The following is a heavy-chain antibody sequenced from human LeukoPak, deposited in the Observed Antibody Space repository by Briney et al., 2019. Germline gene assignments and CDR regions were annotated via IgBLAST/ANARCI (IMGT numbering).Heavy chain of an antibody. D-gene: IGHD3-9*01. J-gene: IGHJ6*02. CDR1: GGSISTFY. CDR3: ARWRYLDV. CDR2: IDYSGSA. Sequence: SETLSLTCTVSGGSISTFYWSWVRQPPGKGLEYIGYIDYSGSANYSPSLKSRVTISVDTSKNQLSLKLSSVTAADTAIYYCARWRYLDVWGQGTTVTVSS. V-gene: IGHV4-59*01.